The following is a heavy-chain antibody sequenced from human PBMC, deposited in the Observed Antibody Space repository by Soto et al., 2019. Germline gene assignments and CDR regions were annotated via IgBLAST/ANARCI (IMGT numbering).Heavy chain of an antibody. CDR3: TRDASRESSARGWFDP. D-gene: IGHD6-25*01. Sequence: PGGSLRLSCVASGITFGSRAMSWVRQAPGEGLEWVSTITDSGGDAKYADSVRGRFAISRDNSKKTLYLQMSSLTAEDTAVYYCTRDASRESSARGWFDPWGPGTLVTVSS. CDR2: ITDSGGDA. CDR1: GITFGSRA. V-gene: IGHV3-23*01. J-gene: IGHJ5*02.